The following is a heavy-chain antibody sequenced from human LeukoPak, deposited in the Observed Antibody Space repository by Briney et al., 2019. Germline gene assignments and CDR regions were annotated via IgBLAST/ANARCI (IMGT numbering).Heavy chain of an antibody. CDR3: AKALDGSAHYYYGMDV. CDR1: GFTFSSYA. D-gene: IGHD3-10*01. J-gene: IGHJ6*02. V-gene: IGHV3-23*01. Sequence: PGASLRLSCAASGFTFSSYAMSWVRQAPGKGLDWASAISGSCGSTYYADSVKGRFTISRDNSKNTLYLQMNSLRGEDTAVYYCAKALDGSAHYYYGMDVWGQGTTVTVSS. CDR2: ISGSCGST.